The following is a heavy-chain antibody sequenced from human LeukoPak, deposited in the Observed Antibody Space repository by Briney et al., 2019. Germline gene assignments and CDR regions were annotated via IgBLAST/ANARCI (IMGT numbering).Heavy chain of an antibody. CDR1: GYSISSGYY. D-gene: IGHD6-13*01. CDR2: IYHSGST. Sequence: SETLSLTCTVSGYSISSGYYWGWIRQPPGKGLEWIGSIYHSGSTYYNPSLKSRVTMSLDTSKNQFSLKLSSVTAADTAVYYYARDLDSINWYGIPPGWFDPWGQGTLVTVSS. CDR3: ARDLDSINWYGIPPGWFDP. J-gene: IGHJ5*02. V-gene: IGHV4-38-2*02.